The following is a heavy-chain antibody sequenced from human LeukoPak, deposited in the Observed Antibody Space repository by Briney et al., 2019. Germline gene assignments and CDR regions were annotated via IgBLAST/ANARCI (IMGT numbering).Heavy chain of an antibody. V-gene: IGHV3-48*03. CDR1: GFTLSSYE. CDR3: AKVAHYYYGSESYYFFEH. J-gene: IGHJ4*02. Sequence: GGSLRLSCAASGFTLSSYEMKWVRQAPGKGLEWVSYISSSGSTIYYADSVKGRFTISRDNAKNSLYLQMNSLRAEDTATYYCAKVAHYYYGSESYYFFEHWGQGTPVTASS. CDR2: ISSSGSTI. D-gene: IGHD3-10*01.